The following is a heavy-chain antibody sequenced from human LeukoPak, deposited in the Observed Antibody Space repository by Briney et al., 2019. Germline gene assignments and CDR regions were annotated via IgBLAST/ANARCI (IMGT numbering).Heavy chain of an antibody. CDR2: IKQDGSEK. Sequence: GGSLRLSCAASGFTFSIYWMSWVRQAPGKGLEWVANIKQDGSEKYYVDSVKGRFTISRDNAKNSLYLQMNSLRAEDTAVYYCVRAKGDSSGSFDYWGQGTLVTVSS. D-gene: IGHD3-22*01. J-gene: IGHJ4*02. V-gene: IGHV3-7*01. CDR3: VRAKGDSSGSFDY. CDR1: GFTFSIYW.